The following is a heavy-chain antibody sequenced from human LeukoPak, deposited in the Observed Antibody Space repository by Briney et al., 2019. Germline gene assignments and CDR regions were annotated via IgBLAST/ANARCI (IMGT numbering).Heavy chain of an antibody. J-gene: IGHJ4*02. CDR3: ARAEGVIVATFVGY. D-gene: IGHD5-12*01. Sequence: NPSETLSLTCAVSGGSISSGGYSWSWIRQPPGKGLEWIGYIYHSGSTYYNPSLKSRVTISVDRSKNRFSLKLSSVTAADTAVYYCARAEGVIVATFVGYWGQGTLVTVSS. CDR1: GGSISSGGYS. V-gene: IGHV4-30-2*01. CDR2: IYHSGST.